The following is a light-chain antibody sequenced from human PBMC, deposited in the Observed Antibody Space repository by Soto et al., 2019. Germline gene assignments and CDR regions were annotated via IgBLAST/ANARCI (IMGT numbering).Light chain of an antibody. V-gene: IGLV2-8*01. J-gene: IGLJ3*02. CDR2: EVS. CDR1: SSDIGRYKY. CDR3: ISYAGSNNLWV. Sequence: QSALTQPPSASGSPGQSVTISCTGTSSDIGRYKYVSWYQQHPGKAPKFMIYEVSKRPSGVPYRFSGSKSANTASLTVSGLQAEDEAEYYCISYAGSNNLWVFGGGTKLTVL.